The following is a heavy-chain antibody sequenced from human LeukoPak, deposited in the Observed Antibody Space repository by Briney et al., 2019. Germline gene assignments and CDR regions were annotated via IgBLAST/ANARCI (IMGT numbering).Heavy chain of an antibody. CDR1: GFTFSSYW. CDR2: ISGNGGDT. J-gene: IGHJ4*02. Sequence: GGSLRLSCAASGFTFSSYWMSWVRQAPGKGLEWVSAISGNGGDTFYADSVKGRFSISRDNSKNTLYLQMNSLRPEDTAVYYCARGGTGHYYASGTYYQSYYFDYWGQGSLVTVSS. CDR3: ARGGTGHYYASGTYYQSYYFDY. V-gene: IGHV3-23*01. D-gene: IGHD3-10*01.